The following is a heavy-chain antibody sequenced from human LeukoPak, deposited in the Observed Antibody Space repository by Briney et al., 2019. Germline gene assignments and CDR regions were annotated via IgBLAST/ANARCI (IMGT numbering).Heavy chain of an antibody. CDR1: GYTFTAYY. V-gene: IGHV1-2*02. CDR2: INPNSGDT. CDR3: ARGARGAFDI. J-gene: IGHJ3*02. Sequence: ASVKVSCKTSGYTFTAYYMHWVRQAPGQGLEWMGWINPNSGDTNYAQRFQGRVTMTRDTSISTAYLELSRLRSEDTAVYYCARGARGAFDIWGPGTMVTVSS.